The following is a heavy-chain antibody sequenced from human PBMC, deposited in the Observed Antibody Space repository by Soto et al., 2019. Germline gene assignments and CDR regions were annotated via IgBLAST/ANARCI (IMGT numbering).Heavy chain of an antibody. CDR1: GGSFSPNY. V-gene: IGHV4-59*01. CDR3: ATGSASSTSDAFDI. Sequence: SETLSLTCTVSGGSFSPNYWSWIRQSPGKGLEWIGYIYYAGTTSYNPSLKSRVSISLDTSKNQFSLRLNSVTAADTAVYYCATGSASSTSDAFDIWDRGTAVT. J-gene: IGHJ3*02. CDR2: IYYAGTT. D-gene: IGHD2-15*01.